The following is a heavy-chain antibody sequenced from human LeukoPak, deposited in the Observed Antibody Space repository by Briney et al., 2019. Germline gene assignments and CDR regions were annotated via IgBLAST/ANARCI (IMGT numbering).Heavy chain of an antibody. CDR1: GFMFSSNW. CDR3: AREKAGYYYYGMDV. CDR2: IKEDGTET. V-gene: IGHV3-7*01. Sequence: GGSLRLSCAASGFMFSSNWMSWVRLAPGKGLEWVANIKEDGTETYYVDSVKGRFTISRDNAKNSLYLQMNSLRVEDTAVYYCAREKAGYYYYGMDVWGQGTTVTVSS. J-gene: IGHJ6*02. D-gene: IGHD1-14*01.